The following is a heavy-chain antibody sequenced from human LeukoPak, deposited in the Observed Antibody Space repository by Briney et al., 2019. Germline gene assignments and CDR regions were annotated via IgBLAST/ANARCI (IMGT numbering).Heavy chain of an antibody. V-gene: IGHV5-51*01. J-gene: IGHJ5*02. Sequence: GESLKISCKGSGFSFTNYWIGWVRQMPGKGLEWMGIIYPGDSDTRYSPSFQGQVTISADKSISTAYLQWSSLKASDTAMYYCARHSVSSSWQSFDPWGQGTLVTVSS. CDR2: IYPGDSDT. CDR3: ARHSVSSSWQSFDP. CDR1: GFSFTNYW. D-gene: IGHD6-13*01.